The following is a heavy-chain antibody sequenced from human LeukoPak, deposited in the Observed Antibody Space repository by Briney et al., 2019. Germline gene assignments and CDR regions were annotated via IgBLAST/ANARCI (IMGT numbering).Heavy chain of an antibody. D-gene: IGHD2-2*01. Sequence: SETLSLTCTVSGGSISTGSYYWGWIRQPPGKGLEWIGTIYYTGSTSYNPSLKSRVTISVDASKNQFSLKLSSVTAADTAVYYCARLSYCSSTSCKYNWFDPWGQGTLVTVSS. CDR3: ARLSYCSSTSCKYNWFDP. CDR1: GGSISTGSYY. V-gene: IGHV4-39*07. CDR2: IYYTGST. J-gene: IGHJ5*02.